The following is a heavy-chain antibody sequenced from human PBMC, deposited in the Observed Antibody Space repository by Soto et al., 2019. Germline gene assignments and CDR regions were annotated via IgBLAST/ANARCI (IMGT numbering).Heavy chain of an antibody. CDR1: GYTFTSYG. J-gene: IGHJ4*02. CDR3: ARIAPYCSGGSCYSDFDY. Sequence: ASVKVSCKASGYTFTSYGISWVRQAPGQGLEWMGWIGAYNGNTNYAQKLQGRVTMTTDTSTSTAYMELRSLRSDDTAVYYCARIAPYCSGGSCYSDFDYWGQGTLVTVSS. CDR2: IGAYNGNT. D-gene: IGHD2-15*01. V-gene: IGHV1-18*01.